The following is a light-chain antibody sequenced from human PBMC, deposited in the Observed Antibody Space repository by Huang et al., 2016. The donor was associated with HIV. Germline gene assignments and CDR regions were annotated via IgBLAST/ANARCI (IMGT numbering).Light chain of an antibody. CDR1: QSVSSTY. CDR3: QQYGRPPLT. J-gene: IGKJ4*01. V-gene: IGKV3-20*01. Sequence: EIVLTQSPGTLSLSPGERATLFCRASQSVSSTYLAWYQQKPGRAPRLLIYDGSTRATGIPDRFSGSGSGTDFTLTISRLEPEDFAVYYCQQYGRPPLTFGGGTKVEIK. CDR2: DGS.